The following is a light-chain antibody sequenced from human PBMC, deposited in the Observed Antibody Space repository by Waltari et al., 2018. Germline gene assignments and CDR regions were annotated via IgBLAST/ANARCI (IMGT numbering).Light chain of an antibody. CDR1: QSLLHTSGNTF. CDR3: MQARQTPWT. CDR2: LIS. V-gene: IGKV2-28*01. Sequence: DIVMTQSPLSLSVTPGEPASISCRSSQSLLHTSGNTFLGWYFQKLGQFPQLLIYLISNRASWVPDRWSVSGSGTDFTLKISRVEAEDVWVYVCMQARQTPWTFGQGSKVEIK. J-gene: IGKJ1*01.